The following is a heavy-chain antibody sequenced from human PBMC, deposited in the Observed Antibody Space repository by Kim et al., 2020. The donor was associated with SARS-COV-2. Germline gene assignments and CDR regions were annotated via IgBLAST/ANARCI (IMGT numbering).Heavy chain of an antibody. Sequence: GGSLRLSCAASGFSFSDHYMRWIRQAPGKGLEWVSYISSGGSTKYYAGSVKGRFTISRDDAKNSLYLQMNSLRTEDTAVYYCARVYSVHIGGGAFDLWG. J-gene: IGHJ3*01. CDR1: GFSFSDHY. CDR3: ARVYSVHIGGGAFDL. D-gene: IGHD3-10*02. CDR2: ISSGGSTK. V-gene: IGHV3-11*04.